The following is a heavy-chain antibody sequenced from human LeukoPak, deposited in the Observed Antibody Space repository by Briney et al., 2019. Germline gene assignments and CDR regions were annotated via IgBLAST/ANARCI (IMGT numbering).Heavy chain of an antibody. J-gene: IGHJ4*02. CDR2: IWYDGSNE. Sequence: GGSLRLSCATSGFTFSTYVMHWVRQAPGKGLEWVAVIWYDGSNEHYADSVKGRFTISRDNSRNTLYLQMNSLRVEDTAVYYCAREVDCSGGRCYRGEFDYWGQGTLVTVSS. D-gene: IGHD2-15*01. CDR1: GFTFSTYV. V-gene: IGHV3-33*01. CDR3: AREVDCSGGRCYRGEFDY.